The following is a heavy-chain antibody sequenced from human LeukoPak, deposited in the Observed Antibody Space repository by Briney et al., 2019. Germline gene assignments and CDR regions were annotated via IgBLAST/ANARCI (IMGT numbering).Heavy chain of an antibody. Sequence: GGSLRLSCAASGFSVNNNYMNWVRHAPGKGLECVSYIDNFGITYYADSVTGRFTISRDSSRNTVYLQMNSLRADDTAVYYCAGGTYYGTGSRPGYLNYWGLGTLVTVSS. D-gene: IGHD3-10*01. CDR1: GFSVNNNY. J-gene: IGHJ4*02. CDR2: IDNFGIT. V-gene: IGHV3-53*01. CDR3: AGGTYYGTGSRPGYLNY.